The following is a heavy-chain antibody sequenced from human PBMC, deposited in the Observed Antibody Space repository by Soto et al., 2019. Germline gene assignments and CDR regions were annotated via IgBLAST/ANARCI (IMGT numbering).Heavy chain of an antibody. V-gene: IGHV1-69*13. J-gene: IGHJ5*02. Sequence: GASVKVSCKASGGTFSNFGISWVRQAPGQGLEWMGGIIPIFGTAHYAQKFQGRVTITADESTSTAYMELSSLRSEDTAVYYCARSPQGAGFSGYDWNWFDPWGQGTLVTVSS. CDR2: IIPIFGTA. CDR3: ARSPQGAGFSGYDWNWFDP. CDR1: GGTFSNFG. D-gene: IGHD5-12*01.